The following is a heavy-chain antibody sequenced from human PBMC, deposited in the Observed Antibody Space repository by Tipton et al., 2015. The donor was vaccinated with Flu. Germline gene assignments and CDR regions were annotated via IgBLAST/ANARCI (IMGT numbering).Heavy chain of an antibody. D-gene: IGHD3-16*01. CDR3: ARDNGEPYNPVWGSYLGY. V-gene: IGHV1-46*01. CDR2: INPNIGGT. CDR1: GYTFTRYY. J-gene: IGHJ4*02. Sequence: QLVQSGAEVKKPGASVKVSCKASGYTFTRYYIHWVRQAPGQGLEWMGRINPNIGGTAYAQKFQGRVTMTRDTSTSTAYMELSSLGSEDTAVYYCARDNGEPYNPVWGSYLGYWGQGTLVTLSS.